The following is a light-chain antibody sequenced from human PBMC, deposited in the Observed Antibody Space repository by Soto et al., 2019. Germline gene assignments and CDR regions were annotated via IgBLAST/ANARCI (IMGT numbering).Light chain of an antibody. CDR2: GAS. V-gene: IGKV3-15*01. Sequence: EIVMTQSPATLSVSPGERPTLSCRASQSVSSNLVWYQQKPGQAPRLLIYGASTRATGIPARFSGSGSGTEFTLTISSLQSEDFAVYYCQQYGSSPLTFGGGTKVDIK. J-gene: IGKJ4*01. CDR1: QSVSSN. CDR3: QQYGSSPLT.